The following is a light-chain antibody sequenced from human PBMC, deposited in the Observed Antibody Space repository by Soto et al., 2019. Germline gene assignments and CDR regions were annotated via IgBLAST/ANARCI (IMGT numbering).Light chain of an antibody. CDR1: QSVGSY. CDR2: DAS. CDR3: QQRSDWPST. Sequence: EIVLTQSPATLSLSPGDRATLSCRASQSVGSYLGWYQQRPGQAPRLLIYDASNRATGIPARFSGSGSGKDFTLPISSLEPEDFAVYYCQQRSDWPSTFGGGTKVEIK. V-gene: IGKV3-11*01. J-gene: IGKJ4*01.